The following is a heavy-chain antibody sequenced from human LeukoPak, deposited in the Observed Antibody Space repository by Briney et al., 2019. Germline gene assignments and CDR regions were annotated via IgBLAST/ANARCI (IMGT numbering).Heavy chain of an antibody. D-gene: IGHD2-2*01. CDR3: ARGGSSCITSAEYFQH. CDR1: GFSFSSYC. CDR2: ISSCSTYI. Sequence: PGGSLRVSCAASGFSFSSYCMNWVRQAPGKGLEWVASISSCSTYIYYADSVKGRFTISRDNAKNSLYLQMNSLRAEDTAVYFCARGGSSCITSAEYFQHWGQGTLVTVSS. J-gene: IGHJ1*01. V-gene: IGHV3-21*01.